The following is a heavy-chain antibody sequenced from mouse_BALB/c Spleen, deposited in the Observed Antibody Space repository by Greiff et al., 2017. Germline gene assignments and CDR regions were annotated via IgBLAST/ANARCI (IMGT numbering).Heavy chain of an antibody. J-gene: IGHJ4*01. Sequence: VMLVESGPGLVAPSQSLSITCPVSGFSLTGYGVNWVRQPPGKGLEWLGMIWGDGSTDYNSALKSRLSISKDNSKSQVFLKMNSLQTDDTARYYCARDKDYYGSSYGGAMDYWGQGTSVTVSS. CDR2: IWGDGST. CDR3: ARDKDYYGSSYGGAMDY. D-gene: IGHD1-1*01. V-gene: IGHV2-6-7*01. CDR1: GFSLTGYG.